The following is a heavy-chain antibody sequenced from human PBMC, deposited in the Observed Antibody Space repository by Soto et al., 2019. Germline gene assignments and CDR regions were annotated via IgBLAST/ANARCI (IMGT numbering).Heavy chain of an antibody. Sequence: GGSLRLSCAASGFTFSSYAMHWVRQAPGKGLEWVAVISYDGSNKYYADSVKGRFTISRDNSKNTLYLQMNSLRAEDTAVYYCARGGQGELSLSRTFDYWGQGTLVTVSS. V-gene: IGHV3-30-3*01. J-gene: IGHJ4*02. D-gene: IGHD3-16*02. CDR1: GFTFSSYA. CDR2: ISYDGSNK. CDR3: ARGGQGELSLSRTFDY.